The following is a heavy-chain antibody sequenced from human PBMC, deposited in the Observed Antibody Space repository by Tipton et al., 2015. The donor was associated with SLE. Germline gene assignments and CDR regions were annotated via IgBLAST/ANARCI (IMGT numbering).Heavy chain of an antibody. Sequence: TLSLTCAVYGGSFSGYYWSWIRQPPGKGLEWIGYIYYSGSTNYNPSLKSRVTISVDTSKNQFSLKLSSVTAADTAVYYCAGASSSWYSTFDYCGRGTLVTVSS. CDR1: GGSFSGYY. CDR2: IYYSGST. D-gene: IGHD6-13*01. J-gene: IGHJ4*02. V-gene: IGHV4-59*01. CDR3: AGASSSWYSTFDY.